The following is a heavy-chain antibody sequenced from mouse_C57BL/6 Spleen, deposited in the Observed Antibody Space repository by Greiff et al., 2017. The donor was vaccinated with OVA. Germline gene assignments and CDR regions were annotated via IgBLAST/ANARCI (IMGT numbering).Heavy chain of an antibody. J-gene: IGHJ2*01. D-gene: IGHD3-2*02. Sequence: EVKVVESGGGLVQPGGSMKLSCAASGFTFSDAWMDWVRQSPEKGLEWVAEIRNKANTNATSYAESVKGRFTISRYDCKSSVYLQMNSLRAEDTGIYYSTRGGSGYLDYWGQGTTLTVSS. CDR1: GFTFSDAW. CDR3: TRGGSGYLDY. V-gene: IGHV6-6*01. CDR2: IRNKANTNAT.